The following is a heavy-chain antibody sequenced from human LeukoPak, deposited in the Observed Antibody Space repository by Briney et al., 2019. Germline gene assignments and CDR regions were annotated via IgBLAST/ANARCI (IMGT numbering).Heavy chain of an antibody. CDR3: ASLYSGYDLGVDY. Sequence: SETLSFTCAVSGGSISSSNWWSWVRQPPGKGLEWIGEIYHSGSTNYNPSLKSRVTISVDKSKNQFSLKLSSVTAADTAVYYCASLYSGYDLGVDYWGQGTLVTVSS. J-gene: IGHJ4*02. D-gene: IGHD5-12*01. CDR2: IYHSGST. V-gene: IGHV4-4*02. CDR1: GGSISSSNW.